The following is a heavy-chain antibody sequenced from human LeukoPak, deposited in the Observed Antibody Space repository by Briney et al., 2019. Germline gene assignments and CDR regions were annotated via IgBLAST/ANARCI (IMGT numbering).Heavy chain of an antibody. V-gene: IGHV4-38-2*02. CDR1: GYSISSGYF. J-gene: IGHJ4*02. D-gene: IGHD3-22*01. CDR2: IYNSGST. Sequence: SETLSLTCTVSGYSISSGYFWGWIRQPPGKGLEWIGTIYNSGSTYYNASLESRVTISVDTSKNQFSLKLSSVTAADTAVYYCARVTGGYRYYYFDYWGQGTLVTVSS. CDR3: ARVTGGYRYYYFDY.